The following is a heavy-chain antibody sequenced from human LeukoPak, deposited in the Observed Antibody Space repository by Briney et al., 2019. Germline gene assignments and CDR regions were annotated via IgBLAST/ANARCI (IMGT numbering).Heavy chain of an antibody. D-gene: IGHD3-22*01. J-gene: IGHJ4*02. Sequence: PSGTLSLTCAVSGGSISSSNWWSWVRQPPGKGLEWIGEIYHSGSTNYNPSLKSRVTISVDESKNQFSLKLSSVTAADTAVYYCAREVYDSSGYYILGVDYWGQGTLVTVSS. CDR2: IYHSGST. CDR1: GGSISSSNW. V-gene: IGHV4-4*02. CDR3: AREVYDSSGYYILGVDY.